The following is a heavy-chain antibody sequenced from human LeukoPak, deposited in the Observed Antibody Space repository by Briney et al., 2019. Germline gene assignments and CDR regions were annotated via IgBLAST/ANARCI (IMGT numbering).Heavy chain of an antibody. CDR1: GFTFSSYA. V-gene: IGHV3-23*01. D-gene: IGHD1-7*01. Sequence: GGSLRLSCAVSGFTFSSYAMSWVRQAPGKGLEWGSTISDSGGRITYADSVKGRCIISRDNSKNTLYLQMDSLRAEDTAVYYCAKGPQGSWNYLFDYWGQGTLVTVSS. CDR2: ISDSGGRI. CDR3: AKGPQGSWNYLFDY. J-gene: IGHJ4*02.